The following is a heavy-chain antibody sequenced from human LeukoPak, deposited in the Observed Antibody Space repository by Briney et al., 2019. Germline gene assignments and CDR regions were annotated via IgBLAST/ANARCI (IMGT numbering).Heavy chain of an antibody. V-gene: IGHV1-2*02. CDR2: INPKNGGT. CDR3: ARDTLPVTTDPYYYMDV. CDR1: GYTFTCYY. Sequence: ASVKVSCKASGYTFTCYYMHLVRQAPGQGLEWMGLINPKNGGTKYAQKFQDRVTMTRYTSISTAYMELSSLRSDDAAVYYCARDTLPVTTDPYYYMDVWGEGATVTVSS. J-gene: IGHJ6*03. D-gene: IGHD4-11*01.